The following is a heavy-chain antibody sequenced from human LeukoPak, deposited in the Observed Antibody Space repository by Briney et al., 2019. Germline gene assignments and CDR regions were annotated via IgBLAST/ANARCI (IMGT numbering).Heavy chain of an antibody. J-gene: IGHJ4*02. CDR1: GXSISSGDYY. CDR3: AREEWLRGDYFDY. CDR2: IYYSGST. V-gene: IGHV4-30-4*01. D-gene: IGHD5-12*01. Sequence: PSQTLSLTCTVSGXSISSGDYYWSWIRQPPGKGLERIGYIYYSGSTYYNPSLKSRVTISVDTSKNQFSLKLSSVTAADTAVYYCAREEWLRGDYFDYWGQGTLVTVSS.